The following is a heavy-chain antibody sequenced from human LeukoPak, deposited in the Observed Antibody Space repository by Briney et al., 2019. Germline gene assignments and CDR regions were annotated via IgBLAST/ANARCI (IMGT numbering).Heavy chain of an antibody. V-gene: IGHV4-39*07. J-gene: IGHJ4*02. CDR1: GGSISSSSYY. D-gene: IGHD3-10*01. CDR2: IYYSGST. CDR3: ARDFSRPDMVRGVIPNFFDY. Sequence: SETLSLTCTVSGGSISSSSYYWGWIRQPPGKGLEWIGSIYYSGSTYYNPSLKSRVTISVDTSKNQFSLKLSSVTAADTAVYYCARDFSRPDMVRGVIPNFFDYWGQGTLVTVSS.